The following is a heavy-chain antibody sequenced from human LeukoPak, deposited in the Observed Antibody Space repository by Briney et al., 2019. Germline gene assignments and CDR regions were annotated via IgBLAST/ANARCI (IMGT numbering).Heavy chain of an antibody. V-gene: IGHV1-69*04. CDR2: IIPILDIA. CDR3: ARDLTGYSGYDSVFDY. D-gene: IGHD5-12*01. CDR1: GGTFSSYA. J-gene: IGHJ4*02. Sequence: ASVKVSCKASGGTFSSYAISWVRQAPGQGLEWMGRIIPILDIANYAQRFQGRVTITADKSTSTAYMELSSLRSEDTAVYYCARDLTGYSGYDSVFDYWGQGTLVTVSS.